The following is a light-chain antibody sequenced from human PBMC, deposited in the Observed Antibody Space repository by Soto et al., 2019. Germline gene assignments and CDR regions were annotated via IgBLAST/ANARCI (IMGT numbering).Light chain of an antibody. CDR3: QSYDSSLSGWV. J-gene: IGLJ3*02. V-gene: IGLV1-40*01. Sequence: QSVLTQPTSVSGATGQKVTISCTRSSSNIGAAYDVHWYQHLPGTAPKLLIYGNNNRPSGVPDRFSGSKSGTSASLAITGLQAEDEADYYCQSYDSSLSGWVFGGGTKVTVL. CDR2: GNN. CDR1: SSNIGAAYD.